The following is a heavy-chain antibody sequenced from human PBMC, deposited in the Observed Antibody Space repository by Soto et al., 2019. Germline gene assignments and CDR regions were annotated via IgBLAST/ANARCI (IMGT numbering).Heavy chain of an antibody. CDR2: IIPLFGTT. Sequence: QVQVVQSGVEVRRPGSSVKVSCKASGDTFKNCVISWVRQAPGQGLEWMGGIIPLFGTTDFAQRFQGRLTITTDEPTTPAYMELSRLCSEDTATYYCAADLGFGKLSVAWGQGTTVIVSS. V-gene: IGHV1-69*01. CDR3: AADLGFGKLSVA. CDR1: GDTFKNCV. J-gene: IGHJ5*02. D-gene: IGHD3-10*01.